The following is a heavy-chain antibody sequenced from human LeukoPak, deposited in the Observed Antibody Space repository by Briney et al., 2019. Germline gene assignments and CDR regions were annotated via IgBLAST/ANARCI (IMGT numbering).Heavy chain of an antibody. D-gene: IGHD4-17*01. CDR2: IYYRGTT. J-gene: IGHJ4*02. Sequence: PSETLSLTCTVSGYSISSGYYWGWIRQPPGKGLEWIGTIYYRGTTYYNPSLKSRVTISVDTSKNQFSLRLSSVTAADTAVYYCARAAPTVWGYWGQGTLVTVSS. CDR1: GYSISSGYY. CDR3: ARAAPTVWGY. V-gene: IGHV4-38-2*02.